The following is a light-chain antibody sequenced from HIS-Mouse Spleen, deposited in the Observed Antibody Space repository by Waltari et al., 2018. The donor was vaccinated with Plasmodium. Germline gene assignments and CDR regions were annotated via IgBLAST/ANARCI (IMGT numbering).Light chain of an antibody. V-gene: IGLV10-54*02. J-gene: IGLJ2*01. CDR1: STIVANQE. CDR3: SALDSSLSAHVV. CDR2: RNN. Sequence: QAGLTQPPSVSKGLRQTATLTCTGHSTIVANQESAWLQQHQGHPPKLLSYRNNNRPSGISERFSASRSGNTASLTITGLQPEDEADYYCSALDSSLSAHVVFGGGTKLTVL.